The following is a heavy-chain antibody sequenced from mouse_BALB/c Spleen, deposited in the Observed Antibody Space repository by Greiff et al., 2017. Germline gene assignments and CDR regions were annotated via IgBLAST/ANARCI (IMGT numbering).Heavy chain of an antibody. V-gene: IGHV1-37*01. CDR3: GKEGYGKGRYAMDY. D-gene: IGHD2-10*02. CDR2: INPYNGDT. Sequence: EVQLQQSGPELVKPGASVKISCKASGYTFTDYNMHWVKQSHGKSLEWIGRINPYNGDTFYNQKFKGKATLTVDTSSSTAHMELLSLTSEDSAVYYCGKEGYGKGRYAMDYWGQGTSVTVSS. J-gene: IGHJ4*01. CDR1: GYTFTDYN.